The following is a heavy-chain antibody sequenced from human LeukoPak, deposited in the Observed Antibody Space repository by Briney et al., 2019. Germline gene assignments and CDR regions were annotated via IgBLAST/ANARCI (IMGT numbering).Heavy chain of an antibody. Sequence: TPSETLSLTCAVSGVSISSGGYSWSWIRQPPGKGLEWIGYIYSGGSTNYNPSLKSRLTISVDTSNNQFSLRLSSVTAADTAVYYCATDKAGATDYWGPGTLVTVSS. V-gene: IGHV4-61*08. CDR1: GVSISSGGYS. J-gene: IGHJ4*02. CDR2: IYSGGST. CDR3: ATDKAGATDY. D-gene: IGHD1-26*01.